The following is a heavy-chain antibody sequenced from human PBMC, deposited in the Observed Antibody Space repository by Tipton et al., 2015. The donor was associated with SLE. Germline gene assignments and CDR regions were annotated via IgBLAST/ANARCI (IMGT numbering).Heavy chain of an antibody. J-gene: IGHJ3*02. D-gene: IGHD5-24*01. CDR3: ARCRNGYIHEAFDI. CDR2: ISGDGGYT. V-gene: IGHV3-23*01. Sequence: GSLRLSCAGSGFSLSIYAMTWVRQAPGKGLEWVSVISGDGGYTFYADSVRGRFIISRDNSKNSLYLEMNSLRAEDTAVYYCARCRNGYIHEAFDIWGHGTLVTVSS. CDR1: GFSLSIYA.